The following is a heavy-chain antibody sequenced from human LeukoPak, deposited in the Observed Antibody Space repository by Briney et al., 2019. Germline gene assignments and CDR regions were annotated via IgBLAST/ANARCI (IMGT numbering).Heavy chain of an antibody. CDR3: VRGDCSGVSCYLPEYFRH. J-gene: IGHJ1*01. Sequence: ASVKDSCKASGYTLTSFSISWVRQAPGHGLEWMGWISAYNGYKDYAQKLQGRVTMTTETSTNTAYMELRSLRSDDTAVYYCVRGDCSGVSCYLPEYFRHWGQGTLVTVSS. CDR2: ISAYNGYK. V-gene: IGHV1-18*01. CDR1: GYTLTSFS. D-gene: IGHD2-15*01.